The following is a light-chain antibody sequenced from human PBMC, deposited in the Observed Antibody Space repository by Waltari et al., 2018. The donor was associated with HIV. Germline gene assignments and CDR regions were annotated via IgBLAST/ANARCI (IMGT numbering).Light chain of an antibody. J-gene: IGLJ3*02. V-gene: IGLV6-57*01. CDR3: QSYDSSNHWV. CDR1: HGSIPSTY. Sequence: NFMLTQPHSVSASPGNTVTISCTRSHGSIPSTYVPRYQQRPGTSPTTVIYEDNQRPSGVPDRFSGSSDSSSNSASLTISGLKTEDEADYYCQSYDSSNHWVFGGGTKLTVL. CDR2: EDN.